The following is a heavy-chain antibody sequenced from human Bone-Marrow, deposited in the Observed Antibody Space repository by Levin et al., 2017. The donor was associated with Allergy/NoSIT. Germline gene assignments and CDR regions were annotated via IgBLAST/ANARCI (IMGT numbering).Heavy chain of an antibody. J-gene: IGHJ3*02. CDR3: AREGRSGELSGAFDI. CDR2: ISYDGSNK. CDR1: GFTFSSYA. Sequence: GGSLRLSCAASGFTFSSYAMHWVRQAPGKGLEWVAVISYDGSNKYYADSVKGRFTISRDNSKNTLYLQMNSLRAEDTAVYYCAREGRSGELSGAFDIWGQGTMVTVSS. V-gene: IGHV3-30-3*01. D-gene: IGHD3-16*02.